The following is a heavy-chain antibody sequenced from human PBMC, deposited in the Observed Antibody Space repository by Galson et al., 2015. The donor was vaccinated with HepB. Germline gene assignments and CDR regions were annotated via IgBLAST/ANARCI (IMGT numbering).Heavy chain of an antibody. V-gene: IGHV3-69-1*01. CDR2: ISGSTYI. D-gene: IGHD3-9*01. CDR1: GFSLSAYN. J-gene: IGHJ4*02. Sequence: SLRLSCAASGFSLSAYNMNWVRQAPGKGLEWVSSISGSTYIYYKESVKGRFTISRDTAENSVYLQMNSLSVEDTAVHYCARDSGSYDVLTGYSSYFDLWGPGTLVTVSS. CDR3: ARDSGSYDVLTGYSSYFDL.